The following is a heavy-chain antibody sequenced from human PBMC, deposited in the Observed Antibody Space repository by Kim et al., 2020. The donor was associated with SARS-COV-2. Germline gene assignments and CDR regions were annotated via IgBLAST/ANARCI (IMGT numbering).Heavy chain of an antibody. CDR2: IRSKAYGGTT. V-gene: IGHV3-49*03. D-gene: IGHD1-26*01. J-gene: IGHJ4*02. CDR3: SGGRELLIRGY. Sequence: GGSLRLSCTASGFTFGDYAMSWFRQAPGKGLEWVGFIRSKAYGGTTEYAASVKGRFTISRDDSKSIAYLQMNSLKTEDTAVYYCSGGRELLIRGYWGQGTLVTVSS. CDR1: GFTFGDYA.